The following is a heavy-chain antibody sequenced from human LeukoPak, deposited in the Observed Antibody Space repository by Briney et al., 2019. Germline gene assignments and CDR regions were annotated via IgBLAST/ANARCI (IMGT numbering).Heavy chain of an antibody. CDR2: IYHSGST. D-gene: IGHD3-10*01. J-gene: IGHJ3*02. CDR3: ARVSGATGAFDI. Sequence: SETLSLTCTVSGGSISSYYWGWIRQPPGKGLEWIGSIYHSGSTYYNPSLKSRVTISVDTSKNQFSLKLSSVTAADTAVYYCARVSGATGAFDIWGQGTMVTVSS. CDR1: GGSISSYY. V-gene: IGHV4-38-2*02.